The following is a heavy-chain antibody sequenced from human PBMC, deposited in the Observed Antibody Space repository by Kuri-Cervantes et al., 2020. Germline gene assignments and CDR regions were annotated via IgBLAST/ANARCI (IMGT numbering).Heavy chain of an antibody. CDR1: GGSISSSSYY. V-gene: IGHV4-39*01. CDR3: ARVLKSSSRYYFDY. J-gene: IGHJ4*02. Sequence: SETLSLTCTVSGGSISSSSYYWGWIRQPPGKGLEWIGSIYYSGSTYYTPSLKSRVTISVDTSKNQFSLKLSSVTAADTAVYYCARVLKSSSRYYFDYWGQGTLVTVSS. D-gene: IGHD6-13*01. CDR2: IYYSGST.